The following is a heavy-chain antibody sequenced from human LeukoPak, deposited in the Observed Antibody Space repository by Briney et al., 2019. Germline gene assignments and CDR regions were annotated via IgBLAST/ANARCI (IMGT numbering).Heavy chain of an antibody. D-gene: IGHD3-9*01. Sequence: GGSLRLSCAASGFTFSNYAMTWVRQAPGKGLEWVSVISSSGGYTYYADSVKGRFTISRDNSKNTLYLQMNSLRAEDTAVYYCAKGGYYDILTGYLLDYWGQGTLVTVSS. CDR3: AKGGYYDILTGYLLDY. CDR1: GFTFSNYA. CDR2: ISSSGGYT. V-gene: IGHV3-23*01. J-gene: IGHJ4*02.